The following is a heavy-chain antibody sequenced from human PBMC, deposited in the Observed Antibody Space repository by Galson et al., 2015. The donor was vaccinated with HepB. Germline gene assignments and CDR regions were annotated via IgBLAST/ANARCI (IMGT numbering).Heavy chain of an antibody. CDR2: ISGSGGST. V-gene: IGHV3-23*01. CDR1: GFTFSSYA. CDR3: AKDHVGSGWPNWFDP. D-gene: IGHD6-19*01. Sequence: SLRLSCAASGFTFSSYAMSWVRQAPGKGLEWVSAISGSGGSTYYADSVKGRFTISRDNSKNTLYLQMNSLRAEDTAVYYCAKDHVGSGWPNWFDPWGQGTLVTVSS. J-gene: IGHJ5*02.